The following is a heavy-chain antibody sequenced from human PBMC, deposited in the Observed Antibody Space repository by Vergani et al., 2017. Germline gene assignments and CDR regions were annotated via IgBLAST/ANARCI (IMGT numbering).Heavy chain of an antibody. CDR3: ARSKVWLYAFDI. V-gene: IGHV4-31*03. D-gene: IGHD6-19*01. CDR1: GGSISNGGYY. CDR2: IYYSGST. J-gene: IGHJ3*02. Sequence: QVQLQESGPGLVKPSQTLSLTCTVSGGSISNGGYYWSWIRQHPGKGLEWIGYIYYSGSTYYNPSLKSRVIISIDTSKNQFSLKLSSVTAADTAVYYCARSKVWLYAFDIWGQGTMVTVSS.